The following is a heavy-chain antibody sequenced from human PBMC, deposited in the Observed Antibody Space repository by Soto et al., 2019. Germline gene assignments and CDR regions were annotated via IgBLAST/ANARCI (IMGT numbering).Heavy chain of an antibody. CDR2: INHSGST. V-gene: IGHV4-34*01. J-gene: IGHJ4*02. Sequence: SETLCLTCTVSGGSISSYDWSWIRQPPGKGLEWIGEINHSGSTNYNPSLKSRVTISVDTSKNQFSLKLSSVTAADTAVYYCARVGDGSDYWGQGTLVTV. D-gene: IGHD1-1*01. CDR1: GGSISSYD. CDR3: ARVGDGSDY.